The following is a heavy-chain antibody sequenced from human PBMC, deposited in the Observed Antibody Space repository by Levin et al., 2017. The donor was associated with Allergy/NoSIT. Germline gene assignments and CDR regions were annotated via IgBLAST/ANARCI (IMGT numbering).Heavy chain of an antibody. Sequence: GGSLRLSCAASGFTFSSYAMSWVRQAPGKGLEWVSAISGSGGSTYYADSVKGRFTISRDNSKNTLYLQMNSLRAEDTAVYYCAKGGAVAGTHYYYGMDVWGQGTTVTVSS. J-gene: IGHJ6*02. CDR3: AKGGAVAGTHYYYGMDV. CDR1: GFTFSSYA. V-gene: IGHV3-23*01. D-gene: IGHD6-19*01. CDR2: ISGSGGST.